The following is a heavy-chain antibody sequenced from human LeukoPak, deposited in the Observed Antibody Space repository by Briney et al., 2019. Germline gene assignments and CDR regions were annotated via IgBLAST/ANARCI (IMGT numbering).Heavy chain of an antibody. CDR1: GFMFSDYW. J-gene: IGHJ4*02. Sequence: GGSLRLSCAASGFMFSDYWMAWVRQAPGKGLEWLANINEDGSDKNCVASEKGRFTISRDNAKKSLYLQMNSLRGEDTAVYYCARDAAYGYDRFDYWGQGTQVTVSS. CDR3: ARDAAYGYDRFDY. V-gene: IGHV3-7*01. CDR2: INEDGSDK. D-gene: IGHD5-18*01.